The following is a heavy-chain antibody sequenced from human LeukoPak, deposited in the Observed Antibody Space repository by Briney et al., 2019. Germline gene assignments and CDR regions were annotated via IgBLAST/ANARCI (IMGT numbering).Heavy chain of an antibody. CDR2: INHSGST. CDR1: GGSFSGYY. D-gene: IGHD2-21*02. V-gene: IGHV4-34*01. CDR3: ARGPTSGVAVTNLGFDY. Sequence: SETLSLTCAVYGGSFSGYYWSWIRQPPGKGLEWIREINHSGSTNYNPSLKSRVTISVDTSKNQFSLKLSSATAADTAVYYCARGPTSGVAVTNLGFDYWGQGTLVTVSS. J-gene: IGHJ4*02.